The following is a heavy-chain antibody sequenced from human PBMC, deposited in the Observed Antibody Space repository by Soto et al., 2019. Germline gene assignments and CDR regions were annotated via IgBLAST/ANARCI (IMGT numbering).Heavy chain of an antibody. J-gene: IGHJ4*02. CDR3: ARGSTDSYTGSRSFDL. CDR1: GLTFGSRA. D-gene: IGHD3-10*01. Sequence: PGGSLRLSCVASGLTFGSRAMSWVRQAPGEGLEWVSTITDTGGDTKYADSVRGRFTMSRDNSKKTLYLQMNSLRFEDSALYYCARGSTDSYTGSRSFDLWGRGTLVTVS. CDR2: ITDTGGDT. V-gene: IGHV3-23*01.